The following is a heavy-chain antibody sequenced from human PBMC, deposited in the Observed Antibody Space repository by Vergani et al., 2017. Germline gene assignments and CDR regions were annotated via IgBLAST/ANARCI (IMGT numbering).Heavy chain of an antibody. D-gene: IGHD3-16*01. J-gene: IGHJ5*02. CDR2: ISGSGGST. CDR3: AKDGLWPRNWFDP. CDR1: GFTFSSYA. V-gene: IGHV3-23*01. Sequence: EVQLLESGGGLVQPGGSLRLSCAASGFTFSSYAMSWVRQAPGTGLEWVSAISGSGGSTYYAYSVKGRFTISRYNSKNTLYLQMNSLRAEDTAVYYCAKDGLWPRNWFDPWGQGTLVTVSS.